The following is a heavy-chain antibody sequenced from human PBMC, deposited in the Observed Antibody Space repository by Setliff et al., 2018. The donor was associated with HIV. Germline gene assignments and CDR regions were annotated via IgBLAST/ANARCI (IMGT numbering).Heavy chain of an antibody. CDR3: VRELLGSGGTVPEVNFFDS. J-gene: IGHJ5*01. Sequence: SETLSLTCTVSGGSISSGSYYWSWIRQPAGKGLEWIGRIYTSGSTNYNPSLKSRPLISIDTSKTQFSLNLRSVTAADTAVYYCVRELLGSGGTVPEVNFFDSWGQGTLVTVSS. CDR1: GGSISSGSYY. V-gene: IGHV4-61*02. D-gene: IGHD1-26*01. CDR2: IYTSGST.